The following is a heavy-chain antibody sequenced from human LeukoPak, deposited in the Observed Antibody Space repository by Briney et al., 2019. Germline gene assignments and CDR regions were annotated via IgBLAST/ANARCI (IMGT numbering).Heavy chain of an antibody. J-gene: IGHJ4*02. D-gene: IGHD2-15*01. Sequence: PRGSLRLSCAASRFTFTNYALSWVRQAPGKGLEWVSAISGGGGRTYYADSVKGRITISRDNSKNTLYLQMNSLRAEDTAVYYCAKDAGYCSGGSCYLFDHWGQGTLVTVSS. CDR2: ISGGGGRT. CDR3: AKDAGYCSGGSCYLFDH. V-gene: IGHV3-23*01. CDR1: RFTFTNYA.